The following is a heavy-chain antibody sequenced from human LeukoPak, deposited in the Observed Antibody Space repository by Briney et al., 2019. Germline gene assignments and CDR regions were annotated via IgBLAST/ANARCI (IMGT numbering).Heavy chain of an antibody. CDR2: VYHSGST. Sequence: TSETLSLTCSASGGSIRSYYWGWIRQPPGKGLEWIGHVYHSGSTNSNPSLKSRVTISIDTSKNQFSLRLSSVTAADTAVYFCARDYSTSFLYFDPWGRGTLVTVSS. CDR3: ARDYSTSFLYFDP. D-gene: IGHD6-13*01. J-gene: IGHJ2*01. V-gene: IGHV4-59*01. CDR1: GGSIRSYY.